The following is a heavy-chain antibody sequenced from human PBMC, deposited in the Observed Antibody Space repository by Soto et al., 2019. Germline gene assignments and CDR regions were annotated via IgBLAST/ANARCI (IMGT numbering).Heavy chain of an antibody. CDR2: IYYSGST. CDR3: ATYSSSWYVVY. D-gene: IGHD6-13*01. J-gene: IGHJ4*02. Sequence: PAETLSLTCTVSGGSISSSSYYWGWIRQPPGKGLEWIGSIYYSGSTYYNPSLKSRVTISVDTSKNQFSLKLSSVTVADTAVYYCATYSSSWYVVYWGQGTLVTVSS. CDR1: GGSISSSSYY. V-gene: IGHV4-39*01.